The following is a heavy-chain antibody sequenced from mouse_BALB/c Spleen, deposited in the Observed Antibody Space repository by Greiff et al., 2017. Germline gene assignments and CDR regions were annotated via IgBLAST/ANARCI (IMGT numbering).Heavy chain of an antibody. CDR2: ISYDGSN. Sequence: VQLQQSGPGLVKPSQSLSLTCSVTGYSITSGYYWNWIRQFPGNKLEWMGYISYDGSNNYNPSLKNRISITRDTSKNQFFLKLNSVTTEDTATYYCARETARAPWFAYWGQGTLVTVSA. J-gene: IGHJ3*01. V-gene: IGHV3-6*02. D-gene: IGHD3-2*01. CDR3: ARETARAPWFAY. CDR1: GYSITSGYY.